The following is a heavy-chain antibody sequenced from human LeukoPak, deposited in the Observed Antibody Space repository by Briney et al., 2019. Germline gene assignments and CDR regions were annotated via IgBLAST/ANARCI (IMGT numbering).Heavy chain of an antibody. CDR1: GYTFTGYY. Sequence: ASVKVSCKASGYTFTGYYMHWVRQAPGQGLEWMGWINPNSGGTNYAQKFQGRVTMTRDTSISTAYMELSRLRSDDTAVYYCARHRTLWYEYYFDYWGQGTLVTVSS. V-gene: IGHV1-2*02. CDR2: INPNSGGT. CDR3: ARHRTLWYEYYFDY. D-gene: IGHD2-15*01. J-gene: IGHJ4*02.